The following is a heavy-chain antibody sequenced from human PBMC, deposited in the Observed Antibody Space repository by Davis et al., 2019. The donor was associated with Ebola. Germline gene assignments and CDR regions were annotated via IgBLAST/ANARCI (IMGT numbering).Heavy chain of an antibody. Sequence: GESLKISCAASGFTFSSYGMHWVRQAPGKGLEWVAVISYDGSNKYYADSVKGRFTISRDNSKNTLYLQMNSLRAEDTAVYYWARGGVLWGSARYGMDVWGQGTTVTVSS. J-gene: IGHJ6*02. V-gene: IGHV3-30*03. D-gene: IGHD2-21*01. CDR3: ARGGVLWGSARYGMDV. CDR1: GFTFSSYG. CDR2: ISYDGSNK.